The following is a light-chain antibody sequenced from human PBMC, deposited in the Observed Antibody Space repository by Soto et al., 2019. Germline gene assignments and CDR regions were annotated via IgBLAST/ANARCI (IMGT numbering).Light chain of an antibody. Sequence: SYELTQPLSVSVALGQTARITCGGNNIGSKNVHWYQQKPGQAPVLVIYRDSSRPSGIPERFSGSNSGNTATLTISRAQAGDEADYYCQVWDSSFVVFGGGTKLTVL. CDR3: QVWDSSFVV. CDR2: RDS. CDR1: NIGSKN. J-gene: IGLJ2*01. V-gene: IGLV3-9*01.